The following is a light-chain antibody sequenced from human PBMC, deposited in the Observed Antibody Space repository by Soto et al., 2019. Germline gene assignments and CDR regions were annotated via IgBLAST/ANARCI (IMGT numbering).Light chain of an antibody. V-gene: IGLV1-44*01. CDR3: AAWNDTLNGSV. CDR2: STN. Sequence: QSVLTQPPSASGTPGERVTISCSGSSSNIGTNTANWYQQLPGTAPRLLNYSTNQRPSRVPDRFSGSRSGTSASQAMRGLQSYYEADYNCAAWNDTLNGSVFGGGTQLTVL. CDR1: SSNIGTNT. J-gene: IGLJ3*02.